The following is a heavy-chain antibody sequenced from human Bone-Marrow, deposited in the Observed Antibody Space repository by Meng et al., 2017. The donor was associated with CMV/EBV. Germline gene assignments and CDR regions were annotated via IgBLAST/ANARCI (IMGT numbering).Heavy chain of an antibody. CDR1: LSTSGVG. J-gene: IGHJ5*01. CDR2: IYWDDDK. CDR3: AHIISSPKAELRFLEWFDY. Sequence: LSTSGVGVGWIRPPPGKALEWLALIYWDDDKRYSPSLKSRLTITKDTSKNQVVLTMTNMDPVDTATYYCAHIISSPKAELRFLEWFDYWGQGTLVTVSS. V-gene: IGHV2-5*02. D-gene: IGHD3-3*01.